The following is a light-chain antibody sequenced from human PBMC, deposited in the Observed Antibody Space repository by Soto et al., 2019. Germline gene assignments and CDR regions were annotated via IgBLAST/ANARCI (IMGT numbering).Light chain of an antibody. CDR3: TSYTSSGTYV. Sequence: QSVLTQPASVSGSPGQSITISCTGNSSDVGGYKYVSWYQQHPGKAPKVMMYDVSNRPSGVSNRFSGSKSGNTASLTISGLQAEDEADYYCTSYTSSGTYVFGTGTKLTVL. CDR2: DVS. CDR1: SSDVGGYKY. V-gene: IGLV2-14*01. J-gene: IGLJ1*01.